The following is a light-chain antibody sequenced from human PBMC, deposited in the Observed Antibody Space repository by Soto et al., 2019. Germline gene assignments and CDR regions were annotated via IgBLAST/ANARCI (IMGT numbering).Light chain of an antibody. CDR2: GNS. CDR1: SSNIGAGYD. CDR3: QSYDSSLSGSGV. Sequence: QAVVTQPPSVSGAPGQRVTISCTGRSSNIGAGYDVHWYQQLPGTAPKLLIYGNSNRPSGVPDRFSGSKSGTSASLAITGLQAEDEADYYCQSYDSSLSGSGVFGGGTKVTVL. V-gene: IGLV1-40*01. J-gene: IGLJ2*01.